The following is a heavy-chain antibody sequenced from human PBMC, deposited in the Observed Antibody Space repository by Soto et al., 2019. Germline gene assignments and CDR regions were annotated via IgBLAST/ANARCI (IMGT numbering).Heavy chain of an antibody. CDR2: ISYDGSNK. Sequence: QVQLVESGGGVVQPGRSLRLSCAASGFTFSSYGMHWVRQAPGKGLEWVAVISYDGSNKYYADSVKGRFTISRDNSKNTLYLQMNSLRAEDTAVYYCASGGTYCGGDCLDYWGQGPLVTVSS. J-gene: IGHJ4*02. V-gene: IGHV3-30*03. CDR3: ASGGTYCGGDCLDY. D-gene: IGHD2-21*02. CDR1: GFTFSSYG.